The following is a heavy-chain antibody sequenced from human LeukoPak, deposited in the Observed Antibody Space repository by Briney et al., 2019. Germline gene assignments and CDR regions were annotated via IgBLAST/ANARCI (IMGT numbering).Heavy chain of an antibody. CDR3: ARVGSHGDYFDY. D-gene: IGHD1-26*01. V-gene: IGHV3-48*03. Sequence: GGSLRLSCAASGFTFSSYEMNWVRQAPGKGLEWVSYISSSGSTIYYADSVKGRFTISRDNAKNSLCLQMNSLRAEDTAVYYCARVGSHGDYFDYWGQGTLVTVSS. CDR2: ISSSGSTI. CDR1: GFTFSSYE. J-gene: IGHJ4*02.